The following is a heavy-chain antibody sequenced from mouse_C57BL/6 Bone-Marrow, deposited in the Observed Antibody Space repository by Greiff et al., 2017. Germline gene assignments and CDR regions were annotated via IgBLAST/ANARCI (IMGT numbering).Heavy chain of an antibody. V-gene: IGHV6-6*01. D-gene: IGHD4-1*01. CDR1: GFTFSDAW. J-gene: IGHJ4*01. Sequence: EVQGVESGGGLVQPGGSMKLSCAASGFTFSDAWMDWVRQSPEKGLEWVAEIRNKANNHATYYAESVKGRFTISRADSKSSVYLQMNSLRAEDTGSYYCSGLGGYAMDYWGQGTSVTVSS. CDR3: SGLGGYAMDY. CDR2: IRNKANNHAT.